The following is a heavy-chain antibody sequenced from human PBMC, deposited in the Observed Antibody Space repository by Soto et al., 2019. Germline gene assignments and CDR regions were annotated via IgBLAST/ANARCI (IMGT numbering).Heavy chain of an antibody. Sequence: GSLRLSCAASGFTFSTYAMSWVLQAPGKGLEWVSALSNSGGNIYYADSVQGRFTISRDNSLNTLFLQMHSLRIEDTAVYYCAHPRGFGVFDAYDIWGQGTMVTVSS. CDR3: AHPRGFGVFDAYDI. V-gene: IGHV3-23*01. J-gene: IGHJ3*02. CDR1: GFTFSTYA. CDR2: LSNSGGNI. D-gene: IGHD2-15*01.